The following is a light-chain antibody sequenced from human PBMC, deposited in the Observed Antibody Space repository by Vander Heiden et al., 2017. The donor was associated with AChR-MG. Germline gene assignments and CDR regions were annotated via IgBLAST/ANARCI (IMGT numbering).Light chain of an antibody. Sequence: SALTQPASVSWSPGQSVTASCTGTSSDVGGYNYVPWYQPHPGKAPKVVIYDVSKRPAGVSNRFSGYKSGTTASLTTSGLEDEDEADYYCSSDTSSSIVVFGGGTKLTVL. CDR3: SSDTSSSIVV. CDR1: SSDVGGYNY. J-gene: IGLJ2*01. V-gene: IGLV2-14*03. CDR2: DVS.